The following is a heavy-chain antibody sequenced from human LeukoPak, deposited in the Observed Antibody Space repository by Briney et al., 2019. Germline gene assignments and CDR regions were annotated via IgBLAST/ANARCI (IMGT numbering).Heavy chain of an antibody. V-gene: IGHV3-23*01. D-gene: IGHD2-2*01. CDR3: TAHPAARDYYYGMDV. CDR2: ISGSGGST. J-gene: IGHJ6*02. CDR1: GFTFSSYA. Sequence: GGSLRLSCAASGFTFSSYAISWVRQAPGKGLEWVSAISGSGGSTYYADSVKGRFTISRDNSKNTLYLQMNSLRAEDTAVYYCTAHPAARDYYYGMDVWGQGTTVTVSS.